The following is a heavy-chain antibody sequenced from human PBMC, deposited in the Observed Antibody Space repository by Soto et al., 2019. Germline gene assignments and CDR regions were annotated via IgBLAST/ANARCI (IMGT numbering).Heavy chain of an antibody. J-gene: IGHJ4*02. D-gene: IGHD1-7*01. CDR3: IRAFDWNYD. Sequence: QITLKESGPTPLKPTQPLTVTCTISGFSLTTDGVGVGWIRQPPGKALEWLASIYWHEDVRKNPSLGNRVTITRDTAKRQVVLTLTNMDPVDTATYYCIRAFDWNYDWGQGILVTVSS. CDR1: GFSLTTDGVG. CDR2: IYWHEDV. V-gene: IGHV2-5*04.